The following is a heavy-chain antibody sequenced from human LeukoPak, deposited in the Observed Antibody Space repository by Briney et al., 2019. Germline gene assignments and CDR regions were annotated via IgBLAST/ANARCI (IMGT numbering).Heavy chain of an antibody. CDR2: INHSGST. J-gene: IGHJ4*02. Sequence: SETLSLTCAVYGGSFSGYYWSWIRQPPGKGLEWIGEINHSGSTNYNPSLKSRVTISVDTSKNQFSLKLSSVTAADTAVYYCARGVEDCSGGSCYQLKYYFDCWGQGTLVTVSS. CDR3: ARGVEDCSGGSCYQLKYYFDC. D-gene: IGHD2-15*01. CDR1: GGSFSGYY. V-gene: IGHV4-34*01.